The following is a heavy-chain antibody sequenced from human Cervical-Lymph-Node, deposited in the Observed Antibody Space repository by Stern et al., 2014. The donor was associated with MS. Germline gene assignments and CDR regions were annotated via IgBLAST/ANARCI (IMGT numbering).Heavy chain of an antibody. J-gene: IGHJ5*02. CDR1: GGTFISSYA. Sequence: QMQLVQSGAEVKKPGSSVNVSCKASGGTFISSYAITWMRQAPGQVLEWMGRIIPILGLPNSPHKFQGRVTPTADTSSSTNYMELSSLRSEDTAVYYCARGVESNRAAATLHNLFDPWGQGTLVTVSS. CDR2: IIPILGLP. V-gene: IGHV1-69*09. D-gene: IGHD2-15*01. CDR3: ARGVESNRAAATLHNLFDP.